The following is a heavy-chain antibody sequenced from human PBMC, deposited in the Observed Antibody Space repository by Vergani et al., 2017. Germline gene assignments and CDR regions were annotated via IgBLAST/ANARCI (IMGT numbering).Heavy chain of an antibody. J-gene: IGHJ6*03. Sequence: EVQLLESGGGLVQPGGSRRLSCAASGFIFSNYAMTWVRQAPGKGLEWVSSISGSGGRTYYADSVKGRFTVTRDNSENTLYLQMNTLRVEDTAVYYCAKGGPGTSIENYYYYMGVWGKGTTVTVSS. V-gene: IGHV3-23*01. D-gene: IGHD1/OR15-1a*01. CDR2: ISGSGGRT. CDR1: GFIFSNYA. CDR3: AKGGPGTSIENYYYYMGV.